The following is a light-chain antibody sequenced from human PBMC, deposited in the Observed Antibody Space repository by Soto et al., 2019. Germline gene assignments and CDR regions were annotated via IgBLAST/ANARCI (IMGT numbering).Light chain of an antibody. CDR3: QQYDNDSWT. Sequence: DIHMTQSPSTLSASVGDRVIITCRASQSISSWLAWYQQKPGKAPNLLIYKASTLKSGVPSRFSGSGSGTEFTLTISSLQPDDFATYYCQQYDNDSWTFGQGTKVEIK. CDR1: QSISSW. J-gene: IGKJ1*01. V-gene: IGKV1-5*03. CDR2: KAS.